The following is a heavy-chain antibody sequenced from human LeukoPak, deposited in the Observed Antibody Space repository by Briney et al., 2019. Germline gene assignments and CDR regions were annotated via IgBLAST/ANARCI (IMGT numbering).Heavy chain of an antibody. D-gene: IGHD2-2*01. J-gene: IGHJ4*02. CDR2: ANPSTGGT. CDR1: GYTFTGSY. Sequence: ASVKVSCKTSGYTFTGSYLHWVRQVPGQGLEWMGWANPSTGGTKSAQQFEGRVTMTRDTSNTTGYLELRSLRLDDTATYYCARGGAFCSITTCHEFDHWGQGTLVIVSS. V-gene: IGHV1-2*02. CDR3: ARGGAFCSITTCHEFDH.